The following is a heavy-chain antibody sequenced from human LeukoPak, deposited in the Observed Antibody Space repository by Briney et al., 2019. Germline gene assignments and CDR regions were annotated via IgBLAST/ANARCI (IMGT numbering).Heavy chain of an antibody. CDR3: ARDRGWRSSGYYLYYFDF. D-gene: IGHD3-22*01. V-gene: IGHV3-7*01. CDR1: GFTFSSSA. J-gene: IGHJ4*02. Sequence: GRSLRLSCAASGFTFSSSAMSWVRQAPGEGLEWVASIKGDGSEKYYVDSVKGRFTISRDNAKNSLYLQMNSLRAEDTAVYYCARDRGWRSSGYYLYYFDFWGQGTLVTVSS. CDR2: IKGDGSEK.